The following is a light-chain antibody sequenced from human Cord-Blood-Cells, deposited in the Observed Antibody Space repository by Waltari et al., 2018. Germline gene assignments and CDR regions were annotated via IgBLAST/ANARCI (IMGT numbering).Light chain of an antibody. J-gene: IGKJ4*01. CDR2: KAS. CDR3: QQYNSYPGT. CDR1: QSISSW. Sequence: DIQMTQSPSTLSASVGDRVTITCRASQSISSWLAWYQQKPGKAPKLLIYKASSLESGVPSRFSGSGSGTEFTLTISSLQPDDFATYYCQQYNSYPGTFGGETKVEIK. V-gene: IGKV1-5*03.